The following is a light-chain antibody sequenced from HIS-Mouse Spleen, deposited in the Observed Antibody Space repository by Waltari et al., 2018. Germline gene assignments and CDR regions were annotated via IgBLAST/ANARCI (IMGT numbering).Light chain of an antibody. CDR1: QSVSSSY. CDR3: QQYGSSPT. V-gene: IGKV3-20*01. CDR2: GAS. J-gene: IGKJ2*01. Sequence: EIVLTQSPGTLSLSPGERATLSCRASQSVSSSYLAWYQQKPGQAPRRLRYGASSRATGIPDRFSGSGSGTDFTLTSSRLEPEDFAVYYCQQYGSSPTFGQGTKLEIK.